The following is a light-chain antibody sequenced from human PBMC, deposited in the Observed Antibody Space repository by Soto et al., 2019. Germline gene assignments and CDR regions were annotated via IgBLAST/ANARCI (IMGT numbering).Light chain of an antibody. J-gene: IGLJ1*01. CDR3: AKWDDSLRGYV. CDR2: RND. CDR1: NSRSGSNY. V-gene: IGLV1-47*01. Sequence: QSVLPQPPSASGTPGQRVTISCSTTNSRSGSNYVYWYQQLPGAAPKLLIYRNDQRPSGVPDRFSASKSGTSASLAISGLRSEDEADYFCAKWDDSLRGYVFGSGTKVTVL.